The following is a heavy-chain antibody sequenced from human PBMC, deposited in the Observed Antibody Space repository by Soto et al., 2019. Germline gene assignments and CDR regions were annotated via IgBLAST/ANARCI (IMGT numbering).Heavy chain of an antibody. J-gene: IGHJ4*02. V-gene: IGHV1-2*02. CDR3: ARGYCSSIGCSHYFDS. CDR1: GYTFTGNY. D-gene: IGHD2-2*01. CDR2: INPTTGDT. Sequence: ASVKVSCKASGYTFTGNYLHWVLQAPGQGLEWMAWINPTTGDTKSTQKFQGRVTMTWDTAISTAYMDLSRLTSGDTAIYFCARGYCSSIGCSHYFDSWGQGTLVTVSS.